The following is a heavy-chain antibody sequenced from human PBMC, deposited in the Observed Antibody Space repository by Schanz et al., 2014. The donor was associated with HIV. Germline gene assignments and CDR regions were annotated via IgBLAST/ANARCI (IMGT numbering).Heavy chain of an antibody. CDR1: GITLSGYG. CDR3: AKGYGDYYWYFDL. V-gene: IGHV3-33*06. J-gene: IGHJ2*01. CDR2: IWHDGSNK. D-gene: IGHD4-17*01. Sequence: QVQLVESGGGVVQPGRSQRLSCAASGITLSGYGMHWVRQAPGKGLGWVAVIWHDGSNKDYADSVKGRFIISRDNSKNTLYLQMHSLRAEDTAVYYCAKGYGDYYWYFDLWGQGTLVSVSS.